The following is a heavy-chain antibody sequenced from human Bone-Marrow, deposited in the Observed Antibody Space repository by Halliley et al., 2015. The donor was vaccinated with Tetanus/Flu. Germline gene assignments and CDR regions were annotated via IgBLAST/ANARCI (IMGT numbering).Heavy chain of an antibody. J-gene: IGHJ6*02. CDR2: ISSDFSRE. Sequence: LEWVPSISSDFSREYYADSGKGRFTISRDDAQKSVYLQMTSLRVDDTAVYYCVRDETAATGGMDVWGQGTTVVVSS. CDR3: VRDETAATGGMDV. V-gene: IGHV3-21*01. D-gene: IGHD2-15*01.